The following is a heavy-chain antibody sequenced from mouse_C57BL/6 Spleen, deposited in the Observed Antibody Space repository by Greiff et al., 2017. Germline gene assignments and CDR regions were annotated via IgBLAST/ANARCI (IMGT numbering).Heavy chain of an antibody. V-gene: IGHV5-17*01. CDR2: ISSGSSTI. Sequence: DVKLVESGGGLVKPGGSLKLSCAASGFTFSDYGMHWVRQAPEKGLEWVAYISSGSSTIYYADTVKGRFTITSDNAKNTLFLQMTSLRSEDTAMYYCANLYYSNYVAMDYWGQGTSVTVSS. CDR3: ANLYYSNYVAMDY. D-gene: IGHD2-5*01. J-gene: IGHJ4*01. CDR1: GFTFSDYG.